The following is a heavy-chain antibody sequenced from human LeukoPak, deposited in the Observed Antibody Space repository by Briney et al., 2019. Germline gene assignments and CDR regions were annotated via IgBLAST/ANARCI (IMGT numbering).Heavy chain of an antibody. J-gene: IGHJ4*02. CDR2: ISWDGVST. D-gene: IGHD3-10*01. Sequence: GGSLRLSCAASGFTFDDHAMHWVRQTPGKGLEWVSLISWDGVSTYYADSVKGRFTISRDNGKNSLYLQLSSLRAEDTALYYCAKDIGDGSGSREGIDYWGQGTLVTVSS. CDR1: GFTFDDHA. V-gene: IGHV3-43D*03. CDR3: AKDIGDGSGSREGIDY.